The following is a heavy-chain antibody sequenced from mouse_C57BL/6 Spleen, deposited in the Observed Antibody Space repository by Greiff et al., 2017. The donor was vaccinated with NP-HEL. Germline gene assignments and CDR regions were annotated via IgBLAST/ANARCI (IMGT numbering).Heavy chain of an antibody. CDR3: AMPSNYYGSSYPYAMDY. CDR1: SYTFTSYW. V-gene: IGHV1-74*01. J-gene: IGHJ4*01. Sequence: QVQLQQPGAELVKPGASVKVSCKASSYTFTSYWMHWVKQRPGQGLEWIGRIHPSDSDTNYNQKFKGKATLTVDKSSSTAYMQLSSLTSEDSAVYYCAMPSNYYGSSYPYAMDYWGQGTSVTVSS. CDR2: IHPSDSDT. D-gene: IGHD1-1*01.